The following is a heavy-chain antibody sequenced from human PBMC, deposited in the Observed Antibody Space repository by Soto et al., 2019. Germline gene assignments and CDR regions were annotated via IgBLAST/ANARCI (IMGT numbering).Heavy chain of an antibody. CDR3: ARTEIAVPCIKSRPYYYYTMDV. D-gene: IGHD6-19*01. J-gene: IGHJ6*02. Sequence: SETLSLTCAVYGGSFSGYYWSWIRQPPGKGLEWIGEINHSGSTNYNPSLKSRVTISVDTSKNQFSLKLSSVTAADTAVYYCARTEIAVPCIKSRPYYYYTMDVWGQGTTVTVSS. CDR1: GGSFSGYY. CDR2: INHSGST. V-gene: IGHV4-34*01.